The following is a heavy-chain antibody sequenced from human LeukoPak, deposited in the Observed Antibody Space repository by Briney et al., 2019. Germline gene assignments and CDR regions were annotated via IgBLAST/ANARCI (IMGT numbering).Heavy chain of an antibody. D-gene: IGHD4-17*01. V-gene: IGHV1-2*02. Sequence: ASVKVSCKASGYTFTDYYIHWVRQAPGQGLEWVGWINPSSGGTHCAQKFQSRVTMTRDTSITTAYMELSRLRSDDTAVYYCAKYGVGWFFDLWGRGTLVTVSS. CDR1: GYTFTDYY. CDR3: AKYGVGWFFDL. CDR2: INPSSGGT. J-gene: IGHJ2*01.